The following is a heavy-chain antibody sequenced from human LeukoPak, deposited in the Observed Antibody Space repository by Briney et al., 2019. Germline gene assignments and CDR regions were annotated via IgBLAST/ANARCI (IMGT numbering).Heavy chain of an antibody. Sequence: PSETLSLTCTVSGGSISSYYWSLIRQPAGKGLEWIGRIYTSGSTNYNPSLKSRVTISVDTSKDQFSLKLSSVTAADTAVYYCARASYYYDSSGYSPYYYYYGMDVWGQGTTVTVSS. CDR2: IYTSGST. CDR1: GGSISSYY. CDR3: ARASYYYDSSGYSPYYYYYGMDV. J-gene: IGHJ6*02. V-gene: IGHV4-4*07. D-gene: IGHD3-22*01.